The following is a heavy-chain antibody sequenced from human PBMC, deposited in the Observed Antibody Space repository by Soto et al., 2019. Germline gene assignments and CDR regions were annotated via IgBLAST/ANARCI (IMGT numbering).Heavy chain of an antibody. CDR3: AIAYRTKDAFDI. CDR2: ISHSGST. Sequence: QVQLQPWGAGLLKPSETLSLTCAVSSGPFSGYYWSWIRQSPGKGLEWIGEISHSGSTKYNPSLKRRDTISVDTSKNHFSLKLSSVTAAETAVDYWAIAYRTKDAFDIWGQGTLVTVSS. D-gene: IGHD4-4*01. CDR1: SGPFSGYY. V-gene: IGHV4-34*01. J-gene: IGHJ3*02.